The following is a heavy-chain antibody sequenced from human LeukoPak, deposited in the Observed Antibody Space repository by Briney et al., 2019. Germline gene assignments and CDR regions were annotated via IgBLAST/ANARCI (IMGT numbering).Heavy chain of an antibody. V-gene: IGHV3-21*01. Sequence: PGGSLRLSCAASGFTFSSYSMNWVRQAPGKGLEWVSSISSSSSYIYYADSVKGRFTISRDNAKNSLYLQMNSPRAEDTAVYYCARVSSGSYYYFDYWGQGTLVTVSS. CDR1: GFTFSSYS. CDR3: ARVSSGSYYYFDY. CDR2: ISSSSSYI. D-gene: IGHD1-26*01. J-gene: IGHJ4*02.